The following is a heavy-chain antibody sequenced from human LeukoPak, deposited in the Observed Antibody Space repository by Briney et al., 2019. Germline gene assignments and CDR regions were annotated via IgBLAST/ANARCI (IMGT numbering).Heavy chain of an antibody. D-gene: IGHD3-10*01. Sequence: PSETLSLTCTVSGGSISSGDYYWSWIRQPPGKGLEWIGYIYYSGSTYYNTSLKSRVTISVDTSKNQFSLKLSSVTAADTAAYYCARDPIIMVRGVILNAFDIWGQGTMVTVSS. J-gene: IGHJ3*02. CDR1: GGSISSGDYY. CDR2: IYYSGST. V-gene: IGHV4-30-4*01. CDR3: ARDPIIMVRGVILNAFDI.